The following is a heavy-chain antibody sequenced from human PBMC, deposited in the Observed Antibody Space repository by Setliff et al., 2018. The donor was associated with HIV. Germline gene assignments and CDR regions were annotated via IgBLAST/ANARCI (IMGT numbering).Heavy chain of an antibody. J-gene: IGHJ3*02. CDR3: SREHCSGGSCNGFDI. CDR1: GGSISTSY. Sequence: SETLSLTCTVSGGSISTSYWNWIRQPPGKGLEWIAYIYISGTTNYNPSLKSRVTISLDTSRNQFSLKLGSVTAAGTAMYYCSREHCSGGSCNGFDIWGQGTMVTVSS. CDR2: IYISGTT. D-gene: IGHD2-15*01. V-gene: IGHV4-4*09.